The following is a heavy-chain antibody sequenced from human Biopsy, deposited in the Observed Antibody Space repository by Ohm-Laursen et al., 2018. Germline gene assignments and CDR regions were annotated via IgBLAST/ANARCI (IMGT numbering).Heavy chain of an antibody. Sequence: SDTLSLTCTVSGGSINYFYWSWIRQPAGQGLEWIGYVYYTGSTDYNPSLQSRVTISVDTSMNHFSLRLRSVTPADTAIYYCARDRGYYSDRTVPGYFDLWGRGTLVTVSS. D-gene: IGHD3-22*01. CDR3: ARDRGYYSDRTVPGYFDL. J-gene: IGHJ2*01. CDR2: VYYTGST. CDR1: GGSINYFY. V-gene: IGHV4-59*01.